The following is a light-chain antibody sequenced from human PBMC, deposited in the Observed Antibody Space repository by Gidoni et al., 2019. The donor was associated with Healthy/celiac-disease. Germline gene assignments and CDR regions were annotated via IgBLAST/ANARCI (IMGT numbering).Light chain of an antibody. CDR2: DAS. J-gene: IGKJ2*01. CDR3: QQYGSSPPYT. Sequence: EIVLTQSPSTLSLSPGERTTLSCGASQSVSSSYLAWYQQKPGLAPRLLLYDASSRATGIPDRCSGSGSGTDFTLTISRLEPEDFAVYYCQQYGSSPPYTFGQGTKLEIK. V-gene: IGKV3D-20*01. CDR1: QSVSSSY.